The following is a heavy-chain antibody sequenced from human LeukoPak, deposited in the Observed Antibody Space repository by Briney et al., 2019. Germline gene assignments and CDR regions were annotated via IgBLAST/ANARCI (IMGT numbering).Heavy chain of an antibody. V-gene: IGHV4-34*01. Sequence: PSETLSLTCAVYGGSFSGYYWSWIRQPPGKGLEWIGEINHSGSTNYNPSLKSRVTISVDTSKNQFSLKLSSVTAADTAVYYCAKNRGAGSHYYYHMNVWGKGTTVTVSS. CDR3: AKNRGAGSHYYYHMNV. CDR1: GGSFSGYY. CDR2: INHSGST. D-gene: IGHD1-26*01. J-gene: IGHJ6*03.